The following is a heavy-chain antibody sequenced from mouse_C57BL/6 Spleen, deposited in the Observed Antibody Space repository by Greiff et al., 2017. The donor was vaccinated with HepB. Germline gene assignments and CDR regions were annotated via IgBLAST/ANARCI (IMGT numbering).Heavy chain of an antibody. CDR3: ARNYVPLAMDY. J-gene: IGHJ4*01. Sequence: QVQLQQSGPELVKPGASVKISCKASGYAFSSSWMNWVKQRPGKGLEWIGRIYPGDGDTNYNGKFKGKATLTADKSSSTAYMQLSSLTSEDSAVYFCARNYVPLAMDYWGQGTSVTVSS. CDR1: GYAFSSSW. CDR2: IYPGDGDT. D-gene: IGHD1-1*01. V-gene: IGHV1-82*01.